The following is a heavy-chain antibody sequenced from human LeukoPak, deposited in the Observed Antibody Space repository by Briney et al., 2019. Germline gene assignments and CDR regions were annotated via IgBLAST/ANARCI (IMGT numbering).Heavy chain of an antibody. CDR2: IYWDDDK. CDR1: GFSVSTSGVG. V-gene: IGHV2-5*02. D-gene: IGHD6-19*01. Sequence: KESRCTLVKPTQTLPLTCIFSGFSVSTSGVGVGWIRQPPGKALERPALIYWDDDKRYSPSLKSRLTITNDTSKNQVVLTMTNMDPVDTATYYYAHTQYSSGWYGDYFDYWGQGTLVTVSS. J-gene: IGHJ4*02. CDR3: AHTQYSSGWYGDYFDY.